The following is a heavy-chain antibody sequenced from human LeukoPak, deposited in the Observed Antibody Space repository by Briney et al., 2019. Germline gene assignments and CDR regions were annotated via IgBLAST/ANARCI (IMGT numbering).Heavy chain of an antibody. D-gene: IGHD6-19*01. Sequence: GGSLRLSCAASGFTFSSYAMHWVRQAPGKGLDWVAVISYDGSNEYHADSVKGRFTISRDNSKNTLYLQMNSLRSEDTAAYYCARETQYSSGWSHFDYWGQGTLVTVSS. V-gene: IGHV3-30*04. CDR1: GFTFSSYA. CDR2: ISYDGSNE. J-gene: IGHJ4*02. CDR3: ARETQYSSGWSHFDY.